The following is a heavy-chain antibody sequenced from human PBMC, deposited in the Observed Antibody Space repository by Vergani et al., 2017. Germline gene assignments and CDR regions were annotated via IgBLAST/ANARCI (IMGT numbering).Heavy chain of an antibody. D-gene: IGHD2-2*01. J-gene: IGHJ3*02. V-gene: IGHV3-11*04. CDR2: ISSSGSTI. Sequence: APGKGLEWVSYISSSGSTIYYADSVKGRFTISRDNAKNSLYLQMNSLRAEDTAVYYCARVLYQLTEGAAFDIWGQGTMVTVSS. CDR3: ARVLYQLTEGAAFDI.